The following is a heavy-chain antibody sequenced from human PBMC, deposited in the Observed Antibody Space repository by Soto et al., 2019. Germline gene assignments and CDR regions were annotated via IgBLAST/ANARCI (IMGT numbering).Heavy chain of an antibody. V-gene: IGHV4-31*03. Sequence: QVQLQESGPGLVKPSQTLSLTCTVSGGSISSGGYYWSWIRQHPGKGLEWIGYIYYSGSTYYNPSLKRRVTISVDTSKNQFSLKLSSVTAADTAVYYCARVLRPSYDFWSGYPPDYWGQGTLVTVSS. J-gene: IGHJ4*02. D-gene: IGHD3-3*01. CDR2: IYYSGST. CDR3: ARVLRPSYDFWSGYPPDY. CDR1: GGSISSGGYY.